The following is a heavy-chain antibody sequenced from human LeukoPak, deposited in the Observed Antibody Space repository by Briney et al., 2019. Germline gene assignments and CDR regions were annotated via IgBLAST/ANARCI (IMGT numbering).Heavy chain of an antibody. V-gene: IGHV3-48*03. CDR3: ARDYYDSSGYYSDWYFDL. CDR1: GFTFSSYE. Sequence: GGSLRLSCAASGFTFSSYEMNWIRQAPGKGLEWVSYISSSGSTIYYADSVKGRFTISRDNAKNSLYLQMNSLRAEDTAVYYCARDYYDSSGYYSDWYFDLWGRGTLVTVSS. CDR2: ISSSGSTI. D-gene: IGHD3-22*01. J-gene: IGHJ2*01.